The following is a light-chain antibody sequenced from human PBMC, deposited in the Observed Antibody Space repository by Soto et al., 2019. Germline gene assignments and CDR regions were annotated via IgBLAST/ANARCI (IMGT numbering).Light chain of an antibody. J-gene: IGKJ3*01. V-gene: IGKV3-20*01. CDR2: GAS. CDR3: QQYGSSPFT. Sequence: ESVLTQSPGTLSMSPGERATLSCRASQSVSSSYSAWYQQKPGQAPRLLIYGASSRATGIPDRFSGSGSGPDFTLPIRGLEPEDFAVYYCQQYGSSPFTFGPWTKVDIK. CDR1: QSVSSSY.